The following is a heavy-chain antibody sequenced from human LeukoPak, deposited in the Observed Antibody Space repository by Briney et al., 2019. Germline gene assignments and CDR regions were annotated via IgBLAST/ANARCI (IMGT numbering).Heavy chain of an antibody. CDR3: ARVGYCSTTSCYWRAFDY. Sequence: GGSLRLSCAASGFTFSNAWMNWVRQAPGKGLEWVGRIKTKTEGGTTDYAAPVKGRFTISRDDSKNTVYLQMNSLKTEDTAVYYCARVGYCSTTSCYWRAFDYWGQGTLVTVSS. J-gene: IGHJ4*02. V-gene: IGHV3-15*01. CDR2: IKTKTEGGTT. CDR1: GFTFSNAW. D-gene: IGHD2-2*01.